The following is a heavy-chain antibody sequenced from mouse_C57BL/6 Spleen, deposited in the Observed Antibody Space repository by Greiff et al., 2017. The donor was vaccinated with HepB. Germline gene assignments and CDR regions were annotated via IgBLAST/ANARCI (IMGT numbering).Heavy chain of an antibody. V-gene: IGHV5-17*01. J-gene: IGHJ3*01. Sequence: EVHLVESGGGLVKPGGSLKLSCAASGFTFSDYGMHWVRQAPEKGLEWVAYISSGSSTNYYADTVKGRFTISRDNAKNTLFLQMTSLRSEDTAMYYCARWRFAYWGQGTLVTVSA. CDR3: ARWRFAY. CDR1: GFTFSDYG. CDR2: ISSGSSTN.